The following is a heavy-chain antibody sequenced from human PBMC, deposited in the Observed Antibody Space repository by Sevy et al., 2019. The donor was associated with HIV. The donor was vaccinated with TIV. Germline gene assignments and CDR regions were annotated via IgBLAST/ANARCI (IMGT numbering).Heavy chain of an antibody. V-gene: IGHV3-33*01. CDR1: GFTFSSYG. D-gene: IGHD6-13*01. Sequence: GGSLRLSCAASGFTFSSYGMHWVRQAPGKGLEWVAVIWYDGSNKYYADSVKGRFTMSRDNSKNTLYLQMNSLRAEDTAIYYCARARYSSSINWFDPWGQGTLVTVSS. CDR2: IWYDGSNK. J-gene: IGHJ5*02. CDR3: ARARYSSSINWFDP.